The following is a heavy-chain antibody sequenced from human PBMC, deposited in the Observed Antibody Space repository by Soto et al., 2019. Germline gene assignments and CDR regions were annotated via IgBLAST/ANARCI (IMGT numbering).Heavy chain of an antibody. Sequence: SETLSLTCAVYGGSFSGYYWSWIRQPPGKGLEWIGEINHSGSTNYNPSLKSRVTISVDTSKNQFSLKLSSVTAAVTAVYYCARPGSGYYTAFDYWGQGTLVTAPQ. CDR1: GGSFSGYY. J-gene: IGHJ4*02. CDR2: INHSGST. V-gene: IGHV4-34*01. D-gene: IGHD3-3*01. CDR3: ARPGSGYYTAFDY.